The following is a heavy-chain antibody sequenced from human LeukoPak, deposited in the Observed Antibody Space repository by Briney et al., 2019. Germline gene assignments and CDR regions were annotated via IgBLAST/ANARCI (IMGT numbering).Heavy chain of an antibody. V-gene: IGHV4-39*01. J-gene: IGHJ4*02. CDR1: GGSISSSSYY. Sequence: SSETLSLTCTVSGGSISSSSYYWGWIRQPPGKGLEWIGSIYYSGSTYYNPSLKSRVTISVDTSKNQFSLKLSSVTAADTAVYYCARLRRDGYNSFDYWGQGTLVTVSS. CDR2: IYYSGST. CDR3: ARLRRDGYNSFDY. D-gene: IGHD5-24*01.